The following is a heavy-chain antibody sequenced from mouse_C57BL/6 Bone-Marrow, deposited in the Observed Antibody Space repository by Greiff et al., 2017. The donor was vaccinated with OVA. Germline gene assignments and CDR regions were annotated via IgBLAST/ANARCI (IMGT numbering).Heavy chain of an antibody. CDR2: IYPRSGNT. J-gene: IGHJ4*01. CDR1: GYTFTSYG. D-gene: IGHD2-5*01. Sequence: QVQLQQSGAELARPGASVKLSCKASGYTFTSYGISWVKQRTGQGLEWIGEIYPRSGNTYYNEKFKGKATLTADKSSSTAYMELRSLTSEDSAVYYCARYGYYSNYGDYWGQGTSVTVSS. CDR3: ARYGYYSNYGDY. V-gene: IGHV1-81*01.